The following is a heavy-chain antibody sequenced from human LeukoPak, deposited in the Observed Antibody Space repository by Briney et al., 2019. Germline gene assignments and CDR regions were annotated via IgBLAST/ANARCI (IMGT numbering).Heavy chain of an antibody. D-gene: IGHD2-2*01. CDR1: GYTFTSYD. Sequence: GASVKVSCKASGYTFTSYDINWVRQATGQGLEWMGWMNPNSGNTGYAQKFQGRVTMTRNTSISTAYMELSSLRSDDTAVYYCATALRYQYYFDYWGQGTLVTVSS. V-gene: IGHV1-8*01. J-gene: IGHJ4*02. CDR3: ATALRYQYYFDY. CDR2: MNPNSGNT.